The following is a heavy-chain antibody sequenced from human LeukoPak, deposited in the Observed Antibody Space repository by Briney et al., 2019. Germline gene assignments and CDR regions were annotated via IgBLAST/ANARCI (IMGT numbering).Heavy chain of an antibody. V-gene: IGHV1-18*01. CDR3: ARVLYCSSTSCDYYYYYGMDV. D-gene: IGHD2-2*01. Sequence: ASVKVSCKASGYTFTSYGISWVRQAPGQGLEWMGWISAYNGNTNYAQKLQGRVTMTTDTSTSTAYMELRSLRSDDTAVYYCARVLYCSSTSCDYYYYYGMDVWGQGTTVTVSS. J-gene: IGHJ6*02. CDR2: ISAYNGNT. CDR1: GYTFTSYG.